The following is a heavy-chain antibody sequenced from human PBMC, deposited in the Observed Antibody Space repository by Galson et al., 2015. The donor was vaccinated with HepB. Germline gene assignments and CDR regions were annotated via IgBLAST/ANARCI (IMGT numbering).Heavy chain of an antibody. J-gene: IGHJ3*01. V-gene: IGHV3-30*01. CDR3: EREFYYYDSSGTGDTFDV. D-gene: IGHD3-22*01. CDR2: ISYDGTDK. Sequence: SLRLYGAASGFTFSPYAMHWVRQAQGKGLEWVAVISYDGTDKYYAESVMGRFTSSRDNPKSTLYLQMNSLRAEDTAIYSCEREFYYYDSSGTGDTFDVWGQGTMVTVSS. CDR1: GFTFSPYA.